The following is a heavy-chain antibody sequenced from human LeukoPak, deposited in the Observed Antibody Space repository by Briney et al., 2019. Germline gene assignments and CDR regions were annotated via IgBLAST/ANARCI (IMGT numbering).Heavy chain of an antibody. V-gene: IGHV3-21*01. J-gene: IGHJ4*02. CDR3: ARPIAAAGLPYYFDY. Sequence: GGSLRLSCAASGFTFSSYSMNWVRQAPGKGLEWVSSISSSSSYIYYADSVKGRFTISRDNAKNSLYLQMNSLRAEDTAVYYCARPIAAAGLPYYFDYWGQGTLVTVSS. D-gene: IGHD6-13*01. CDR2: ISSSSSYI. CDR1: GFTFSSYS.